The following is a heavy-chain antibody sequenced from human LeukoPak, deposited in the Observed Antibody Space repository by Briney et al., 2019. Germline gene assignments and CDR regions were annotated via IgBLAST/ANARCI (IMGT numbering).Heavy chain of an antibody. CDR1: GYTFTSYY. CDR2: INPSGGST. J-gene: IGHJ3*02. D-gene: IGHD3-10*01. V-gene: IGHV1-46*01. CDR3: ARERWLGEVSAFDI. Sequence: GASVKVSCKASGYTFTSYYMHWVRQAPGQGLEWMGIINPSGGSTSYAQKFQGRVTMTRNTSISTAYMELSSLRSEDTAVYSCARERWLGEVSAFDIWGQGTMVTVSS.